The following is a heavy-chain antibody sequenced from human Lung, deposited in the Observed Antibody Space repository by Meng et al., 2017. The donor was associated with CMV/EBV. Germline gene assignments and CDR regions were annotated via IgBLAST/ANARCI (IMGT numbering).Heavy chain of an antibody. CDR2: INEDGSVK. CDR1: GFTFTNYW. CDR3: AREYWGPDY. Sequence: GESXKISCAASGFTFTNYWMTWVCQAPGKGLEWVANINEDGSVKHFVDSVKGRFTMSRDNARNSVYLQMNGLRADDTAVYYCAREYWGPDYWGQGTLVTVSS. V-gene: IGHV3-7*01. D-gene: IGHD7-27*01. J-gene: IGHJ4*02.